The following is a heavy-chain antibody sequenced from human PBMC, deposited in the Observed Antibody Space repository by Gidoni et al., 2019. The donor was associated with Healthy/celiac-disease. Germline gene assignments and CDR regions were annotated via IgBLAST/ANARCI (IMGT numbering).Heavy chain of an antibody. J-gene: IGHJ5*02. CDR1: GFTFSGSA. D-gene: IGHD6-13*01. V-gene: IGHV3-73*02. Sequence: EVQLVESGGGLVQPGGSLQLSCAASGFTFSGSAMHWVRQASGKGLEWIGRIRSKGNSYATAYASSVKGRLTISRDDSKNTAYLQMNSLKTEDTAVYYCNRAAAGYRSNFDPWGQGTLVTVSS. CDR3: NRAAAGYRSNFDP. CDR2: IRSKGNSYAT.